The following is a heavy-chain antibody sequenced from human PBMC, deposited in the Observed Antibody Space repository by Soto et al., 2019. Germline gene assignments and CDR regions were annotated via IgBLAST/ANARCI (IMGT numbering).Heavy chain of an antibody. Sequence: HPGGSLRLSCAASGFTFSSYAMSWVRQAPGKGLEWVSAISGSGGSTYYADSVKGRFTISRDNSKNTLYLQMNSLRAEDTAVYYCAKDSNSITMIVVVITTTDYFDYWGQGTLVTVSS. V-gene: IGHV3-23*01. J-gene: IGHJ4*02. CDR2: ISGSGGST. D-gene: IGHD3-22*01. CDR3: AKDSNSITMIVVVITTTDYFDY. CDR1: GFTFSSYA.